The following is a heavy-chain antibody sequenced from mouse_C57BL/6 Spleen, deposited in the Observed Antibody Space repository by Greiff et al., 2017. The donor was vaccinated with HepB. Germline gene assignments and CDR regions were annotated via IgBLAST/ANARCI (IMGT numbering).Heavy chain of an antibody. CDR1: GYTFTNYW. CDR3: ARFYYGNSYAMDY. CDR2: IYPGGGYT. V-gene: IGHV1-63*01. J-gene: IGHJ4*01. D-gene: IGHD2-1*01. Sequence: QVQLQQSGAELVRPGTSVKMSCKASGYTFTNYWIGWAKQRPGHGLEWIGDIYPGGGYTNYNEKFKGKATLTAGKSSSTAYMQFSSLTSEDSAIYYCARFYYGNSYAMDYWGQGTSVTVSS.